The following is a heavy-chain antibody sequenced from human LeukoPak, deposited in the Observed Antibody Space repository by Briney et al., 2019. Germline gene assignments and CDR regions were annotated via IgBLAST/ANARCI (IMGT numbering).Heavy chain of an antibody. D-gene: IGHD3-22*01. CDR1: GFTFSSYW. J-gene: IGHJ4*02. CDR3: ARVGYYDISGYDIYPIDY. CDR2: IKEDGSEK. Sequence: GGSLRLSCAASGFTFSSYWMSRVRQAPGKGLEWVANIKEDGSEKYYVDSVKGRFTISRANSQNTLYLQMNSLRAEDTGVYYCARVGYYDISGYDIYPIDYWGQGTLVTVSS. V-gene: IGHV3-7*01.